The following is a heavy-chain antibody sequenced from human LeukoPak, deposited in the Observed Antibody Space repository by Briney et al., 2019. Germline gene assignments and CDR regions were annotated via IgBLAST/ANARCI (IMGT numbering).Heavy chain of an antibody. J-gene: IGHJ4*02. Sequence: ASVKVSCKASGYTFTSYGISWVRQAPGQGLEWMGWISAYNGNTNYAQKLQGRVTMTTDTSTSTAYMELRSLRSDDTAVYYCAREVLEYYDILTGHEGFSQLDYWGQGTLVTVSS. V-gene: IGHV1-18*01. D-gene: IGHD3-9*01. CDR2: ISAYNGNT. CDR1: GYTFTSYG. CDR3: AREVLEYYDILTGHEGFSQLDY.